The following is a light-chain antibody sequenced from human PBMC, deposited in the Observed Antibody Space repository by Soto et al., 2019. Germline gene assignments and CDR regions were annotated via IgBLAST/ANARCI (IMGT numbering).Light chain of an antibody. CDR1: RSVKSD. V-gene: IGKV3-15*01. CDR3: VHYNNWYS. J-gene: IGKJ2*03. CDR2: GTS. Sequence: EIVMTQSPATLSVSPGERATLSCRASRSVKSDLAWFQQKPGQPPRVLIYGTSTTATGISARFRGSGSGTEFTLTISNLQSEDSAVYYCVHYNNWYSFGQGTKLEIK.